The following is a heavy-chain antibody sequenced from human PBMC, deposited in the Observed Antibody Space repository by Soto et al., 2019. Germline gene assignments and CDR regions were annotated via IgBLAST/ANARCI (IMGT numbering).Heavy chain of an antibody. CDR1: GGSISSSSYY. CDR3: ASGEHYVWGSYPGY. V-gene: IGHV4-39*01. J-gene: IGHJ4*02. D-gene: IGHD3-16*01. CDR2: IYYSGGT. Sequence: SETLSLTCTVSGGSISSSSYYWGWIRQPPGKGLEWIGSIYYSGGTYYNPSLKSRVTISVDTSKNQSSPKLSSVTAADTAVYYCASGEHYVWGSYPGYWGQGTLVTVSS.